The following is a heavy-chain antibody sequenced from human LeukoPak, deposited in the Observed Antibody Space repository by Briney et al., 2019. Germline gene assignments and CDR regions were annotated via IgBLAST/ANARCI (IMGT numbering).Heavy chain of an antibody. J-gene: IGHJ3*01. CDR1: GGSISSHY. CDR3: ARGLAGTVSV. D-gene: IGHD1-1*01. Sequence: SETLSLTCTVSGGSISSHYWGWIRQPPGKGLEWTGYIYYSGSTNYNPSLKSRVTLSVDKSKNQFSLRVRSVTTADTAVYYCARGLAGTVSVWGQGTMVTVSS. CDR2: IYYSGST. V-gene: IGHV4-59*11.